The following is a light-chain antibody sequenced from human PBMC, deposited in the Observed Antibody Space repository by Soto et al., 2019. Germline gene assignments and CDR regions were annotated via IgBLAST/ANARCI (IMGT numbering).Light chain of an antibody. Sequence: QPVLTQSPSASASLGASVKLTCTLSSGHSNYAIAWHQQQPEKGPRYLMKVNTDGSHSKGDGIPDRFSGSSSGAERYLTISSLQSEDEADYYCQPWDTGRVFGGGTKLTVL. CDR2: VNTDGSH. J-gene: IGLJ3*02. CDR1: SGHSNYA. V-gene: IGLV4-69*01. CDR3: QPWDTGRV.